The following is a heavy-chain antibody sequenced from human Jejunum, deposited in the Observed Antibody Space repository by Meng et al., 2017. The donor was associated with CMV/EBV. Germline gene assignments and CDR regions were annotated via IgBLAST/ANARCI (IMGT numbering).Heavy chain of an antibody. V-gene: IGHV3-7*01. D-gene: IGHD3-16*01. CDR3: ARDSTGSSYVGYYYYGLDV. Sequence: YSMTWVRQTPGRGLEWVANIKQDGTETDYLDSVKGRFTISRDNARKTLYLQMDSLRAEDTAIYYCARDSTGSSYVGYYYYGLDVWGQGTTVTVSS. CDR2: IKQDGTET. J-gene: IGHJ6*02. CDR1: YS.